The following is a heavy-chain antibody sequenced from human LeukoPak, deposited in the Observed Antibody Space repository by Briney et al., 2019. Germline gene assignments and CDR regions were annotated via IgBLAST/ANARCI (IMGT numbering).Heavy chain of an antibody. Sequence: GGSLRLSWAASGFTFSSYGMHWVRQAPGKGLEWVAVIWYDGSNRCYADSVKGRFTISRVNSKNTLYLQMNSLRAEDTAVYYCAGDYGEYYYGMDVWGQGTTATVSS. CDR3: AGDYGEYYYGMDV. CDR2: IWYDGSNR. V-gene: IGHV3-33*03. J-gene: IGHJ6*02. CDR1: GFTFSSYG. D-gene: IGHD4-17*01.